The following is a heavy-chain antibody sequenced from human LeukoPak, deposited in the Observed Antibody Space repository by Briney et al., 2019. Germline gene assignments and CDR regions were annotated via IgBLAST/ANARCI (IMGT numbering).Heavy chain of an antibody. CDR2: ISGSGGST. V-gene: IGHV3-23*01. J-gene: IGHJ4*02. Sequence: GGSLRLSCAASGFTFSSYAMSWVRQAPGKGLEWVSAISGSGGSTYYADSVRGRFTISRDNSKNMLYLQMNSLRAEDTAVYYCAKEYSGSYSGDYWGQGTLVTVSS. CDR1: GFTFSSYA. D-gene: IGHD1-26*01. CDR3: AKEYSGSYSGDY.